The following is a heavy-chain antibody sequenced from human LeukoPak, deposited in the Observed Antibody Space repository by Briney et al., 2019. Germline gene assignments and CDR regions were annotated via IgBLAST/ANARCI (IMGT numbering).Heavy chain of an antibody. V-gene: IGHV4-4*07. D-gene: IGHD5-12*01. CDR2: IYSSGNT. Sequence: SETLSLTCTVSGASMNGYFWSWIRQPAGKGLEWIGRIYSSGNTNYNPSLKSRVIMSVDMSKNQFSLNLKSVTAADTAVFYCATWASGYSSREGFDYWGQGALVIVSS. CDR3: ATWASGYSSREGFDY. CDR1: GASMNGYF. J-gene: IGHJ4*02.